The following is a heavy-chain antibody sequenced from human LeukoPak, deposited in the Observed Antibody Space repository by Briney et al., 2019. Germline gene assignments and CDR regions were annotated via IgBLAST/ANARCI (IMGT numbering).Heavy chain of an antibody. D-gene: IGHD6-19*01. J-gene: IGHJ4*02. V-gene: IGHV3-30*03. CDR1: GFTFSSFG. CDR2: ISYDGSNK. CDR3: ARDPTIAVAGTED. Sequence: GRSLRLSCAASGFTFSSFGMHWVRQAPGKGLEWVAVISYDGSNKFYADSVKGRFTNSRDNSKNRLFLQMNSLRPEDTAVYYCARDPTIAVAGTEDWGQGTLVTVSS.